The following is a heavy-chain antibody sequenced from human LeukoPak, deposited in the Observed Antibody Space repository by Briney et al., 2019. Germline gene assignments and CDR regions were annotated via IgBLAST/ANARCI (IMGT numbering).Heavy chain of an antibody. CDR3: ARRVAVAGPLDY. J-gene: IGHJ4*02. V-gene: IGHV4-59*08. D-gene: IGHD6-19*01. Sequence: SETLSLTCTVSGGSISSYYWSWIRQPPGKGLEWIGYIYYTGSTNYNPSLKSRVTISVDTSKNQFSLKLSSVTAADTAVYYCARRVAVAGPLDYWGQGILVPVSS. CDR2: IYYTGST. CDR1: GGSISSYY.